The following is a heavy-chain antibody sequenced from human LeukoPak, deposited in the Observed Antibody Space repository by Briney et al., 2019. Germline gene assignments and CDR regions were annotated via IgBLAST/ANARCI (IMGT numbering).Heavy chain of an antibody. CDR1: GGSISSYY. CDR3: ASEPIIVGASTVDY. J-gene: IGHJ4*02. Sequence: SETLSLTCTVSGGSISSYYWSWIRQPPGKGLEWIGYIYYSGSTNYNPSLKSRVTISVDTSKNQFSLKLSSVTAADTAVYYCASEPIIVGASTVDYWGQGTLVTVSS. CDR2: IYYSGST. V-gene: IGHV4-59*08. D-gene: IGHD1-26*01.